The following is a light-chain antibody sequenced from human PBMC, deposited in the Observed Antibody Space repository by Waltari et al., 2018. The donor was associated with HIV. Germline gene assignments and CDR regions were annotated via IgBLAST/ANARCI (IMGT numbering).Light chain of an antibody. J-gene: IGLJ2*01. V-gene: IGLV3-21*02. CDR1: NSASKN. CDR2: DDV. Sequence: SFVPTQPPSVSVAPGQTARLTCGAKNSASKNVHWYQQKSGQAPVLVVYDDVGRPSGIPERFSGSNSGNTAILTISRVEAGDEADYYCQVWDSSSDHLFGGGTKLTVL. CDR3: QVWDSSSDHL.